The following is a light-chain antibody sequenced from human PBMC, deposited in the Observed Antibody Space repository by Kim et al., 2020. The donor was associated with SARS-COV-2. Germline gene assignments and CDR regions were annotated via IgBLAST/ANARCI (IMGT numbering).Light chain of an antibody. J-gene: IGLJ2*01. CDR3: QAWDSSTVL. Sequence: SVFAGQTPSLNCSGVNLGEKYACWYQKKPGQSPVLVMYQDSGRPSGSPERFSGSNSGNTATLTNSGIQGIDEADYYCQAWDSSTVLFGGGTQVTVL. V-gene: IGLV3-1*01. CDR2: QDS. CDR1: NLGEKY.